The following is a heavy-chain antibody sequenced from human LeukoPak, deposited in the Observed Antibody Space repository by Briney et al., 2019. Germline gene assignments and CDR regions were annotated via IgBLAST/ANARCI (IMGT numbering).Heavy chain of an antibody. CDR2: IKQDGSEK. CDR3: AARSSGNPYF. Sequence: GGSLRLSCTASGLTLSNYWMIWVRQAPGKGLQWVAKIKQDGSEKYYVDSVKGRFTISRDNAENSLYLQMNSLRVEDTAVYYCAARSSGNPYFWGEGTLVTVSS. CDR1: GLTLSNYW. J-gene: IGHJ4*02. D-gene: IGHD1-26*01. V-gene: IGHV3-7*03.